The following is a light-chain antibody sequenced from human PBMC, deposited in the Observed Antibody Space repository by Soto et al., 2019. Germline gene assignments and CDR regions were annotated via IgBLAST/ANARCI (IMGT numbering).Light chain of an antibody. CDR3: QQYYSNPPT. Sequence: IRMTQSPSSLSASTGDRVTITCRASQGISSYLAWYQQKPGEAPKLLIYAASTLQSGVPSRFSGSGSGTDFTLTISCLQSEDFATYYCQQYYSNPPTFGQGTKVDIK. J-gene: IGKJ1*01. CDR1: QGISSY. V-gene: IGKV1-8*01. CDR2: AAS.